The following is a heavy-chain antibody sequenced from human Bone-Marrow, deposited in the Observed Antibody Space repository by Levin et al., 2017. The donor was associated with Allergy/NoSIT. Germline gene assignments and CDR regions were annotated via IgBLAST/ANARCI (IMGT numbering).Heavy chain of an antibody. V-gene: IGHV4-59*01. D-gene: IGHD5-12*01. CDR3: AREEGQRGYSGYGWHYYYYMDV. CDR1: GGSISSYY. Sequence: SETLSLTCTVSGGSISSYYWSWIRQPPGKGLEWIGYIYYSGSTNYNPSLKSRVTISVDTSKNQFSLKLSSVTAADTAVYYCAREEGQRGYSGYGWHYYYYMDVWGKGTTVTVSS. CDR2: IYYSGST. J-gene: IGHJ6*03.